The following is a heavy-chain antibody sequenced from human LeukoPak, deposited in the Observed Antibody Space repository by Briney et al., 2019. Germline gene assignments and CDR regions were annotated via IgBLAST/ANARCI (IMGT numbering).Heavy chain of an antibody. V-gene: IGHV1-69*04. D-gene: IGHD2-2*03. CDR1: GGTFSSYA. Sequence: ASVKVSCKASGGTFSSYAISWVRRAPGQGLEWMGRIIPIFGIANYAQKFQGRVTITADKSTSTAYMELSSLRSEDTAVYYCARDLDIVVLPAAYNWFDPWGQGTQVTVSS. CDR2: IIPIFGIA. CDR3: ARDLDIVVLPAAYNWFDP. J-gene: IGHJ5*02.